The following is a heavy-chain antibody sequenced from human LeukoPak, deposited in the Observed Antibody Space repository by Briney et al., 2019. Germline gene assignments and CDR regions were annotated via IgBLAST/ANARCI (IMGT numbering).Heavy chain of an antibody. V-gene: IGHV4-30-2*06. D-gene: IGHD3-22*01. CDR2: IWPSGST. J-gene: IGHJ4*02. CDR3: ARKPIVNSAWYYFDY. CDR1: GGSISSGPYF. Sequence: SETLSLTCSVSGGSISSGPYFWSWIRQSPGQGLEWIGYIWPSGSTNYNPSLSGRVAISLDKSRNHFTLMVTAVTAADTAVYYCARKPIVNSAWYYFDYWGQGTLVTVSS.